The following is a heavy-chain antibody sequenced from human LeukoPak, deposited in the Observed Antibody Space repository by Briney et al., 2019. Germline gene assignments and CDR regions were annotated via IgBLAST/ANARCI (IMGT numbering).Heavy chain of an antibody. Sequence: GGSLRLSCAASGFTFSSYWMSWVRQAPGKGLEWVANIKQDGSEKYYVDSVKGRFTISRDNAKNSLYLQMNSLRAEDTAVYYCASCYYYDSSGYYKAEDCWGQGTLVTVSS. V-gene: IGHV3-7*01. CDR3: ASCYYYDSSGYYKAEDC. CDR2: IKQDGSEK. J-gene: IGHJ4*02. CDR1: GFTFSSYW. D-gene: IGHD3-22*01.